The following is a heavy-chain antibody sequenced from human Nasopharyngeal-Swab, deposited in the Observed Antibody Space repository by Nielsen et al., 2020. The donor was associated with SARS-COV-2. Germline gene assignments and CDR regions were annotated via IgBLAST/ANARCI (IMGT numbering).Heavy chain of an antibody. CDR1: GFTFSIYA. CDR2: INDYEDRL. CDR3: VKDLRGKYAFEI. D-gene: IGHD3-16*01. V-gene: IGHV3-64D*08. J-gene: IGHJ3*02. Sequence: GESLKISCSASGFTFSIYAMHWVGQAPGKGLEYVSTINDYEDRLYYADSVKGRFTISRDNSKNTLYLQMSSLRTEDTAVYWCVKDLRGKYAFEIWGQGTMVTVSS.